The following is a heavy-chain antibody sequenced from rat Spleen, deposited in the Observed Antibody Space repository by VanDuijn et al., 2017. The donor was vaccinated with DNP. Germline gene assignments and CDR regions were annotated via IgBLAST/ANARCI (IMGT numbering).Heavy chain of an antibody. D-gene: IGHD1-12*03. CDR3: ARWGYYYFDY. CDR2: INNSGST. Sequence: EVRLQESGPGLVQPSQSLSLTCSVTGYSITSNYWAWIRKFPGNKMGWIGHINNSGSTTNTPSLKRRISITRDTSKNQFFLQLNSVTTEDTATYYCARWGYYYFDYWGQGVMVTISS. CDR1: GYSITSNY. J-gene: IGHJ2*01. V-gene: IGHV3-1*01.